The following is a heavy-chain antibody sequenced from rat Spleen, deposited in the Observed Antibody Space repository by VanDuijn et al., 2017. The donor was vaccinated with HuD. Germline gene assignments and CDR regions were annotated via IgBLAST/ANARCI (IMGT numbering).Heavy chain of an antibody. CDR2: ISYDGSRT. CDR1: GFTFSNYG. D-gene: IGHD4-3*01. Sequence: EVQLVESGGDLVQPGRSLKLSCAASGFTFSNYGMAWVRQAPTKGLEGVVTISYDGSRTYYRDSVKGRFTISRDNAKSTLYLQMNSLRSEDTATYYCARQDTSGYSNWFGYWGQGTLVTVSS. CDR3: ARQDTSGYSNWFGY. J-gene: IGHJ3*01. V-gene: IGHV5-29*01.